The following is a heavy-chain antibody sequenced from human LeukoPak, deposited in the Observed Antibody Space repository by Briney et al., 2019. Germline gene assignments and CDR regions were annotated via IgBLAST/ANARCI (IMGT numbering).Heavy chain of an antibody. Sequence: GSLRLSCAASGFTFSSYAMSWVRQAPGKGLEWVSAISGSGGSTNYADSVKGRFTISRDNSKNTLYLQMNSLRAEDTAVYYCAKTGGRRTYYYGSGSYPSWFDPWGQGTLVTVSS. V-gene: IGHV3-23*01. CDR3: AKTGGRRTYYYGSGSYPSWFDP. CDR1: GFTFSSYA. D-gene: IGHD3-10*01. CDR2: ISGSGGST. J-gene: IGHJ5*02.